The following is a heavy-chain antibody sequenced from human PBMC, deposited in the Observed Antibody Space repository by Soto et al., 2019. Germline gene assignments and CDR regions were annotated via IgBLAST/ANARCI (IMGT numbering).Heavy chain of an antibody. CDR2: INAGNGNT. CDR1: GYTFTSYA. J-gene: IGHJ3*02. CDR3: ARPWILGSTSSHDAFDI. D-gene: IGHD2-2*01. Sequence: ASVKVSCKASGYTFTSYAMHWVRQAPGQRLEWMGWINAGNGNTKYSQKFQGRVTITRDTSAGTAYMELISLRSEDTAVYYCARPWILGSTSSHDAFDIWGQGTMVTVSS. V-gene: IGHV1-3*01.